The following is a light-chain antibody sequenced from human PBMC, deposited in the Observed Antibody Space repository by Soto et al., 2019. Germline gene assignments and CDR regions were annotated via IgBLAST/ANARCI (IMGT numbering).Light chain of an antibody. J-gene: IGKJ5*01. V-gene: IGKV1-39*01. CDR3: QQSYSTPIT. CDR2: AAS. CDR1: QSSSNF. Sequence: IQLTQAPSSLSTSVGDSVTITCRASQSSSNFLNWYQHKPGKAPDLLIYAASTLFSGVPSRFRGSGSGTDFTLTITSLQPEDFATYYCQQSYSTPITFGQGTRMEIK.